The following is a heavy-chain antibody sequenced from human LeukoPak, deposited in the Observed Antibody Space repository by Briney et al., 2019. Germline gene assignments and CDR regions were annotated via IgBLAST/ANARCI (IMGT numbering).Heavy chain of an antibody. CDR1: DGSLSGYY. CDR3: ARSLGNGLIDY. V-gene: IGHV4-39*01. CDR2: MYSSGST. Sequence: SETLSLTCIVYDGSLSGYYWSWVRQPPGKGPEWIGSMYSSGSTYYNPSLKSRVTISVDTSKNQFSVKLSSVTAADTAVYYCARSLGNGLIDYWGQGTLVTVSS. D-gene: IGHD2-8*01. J-gene: IGHJ4*02.